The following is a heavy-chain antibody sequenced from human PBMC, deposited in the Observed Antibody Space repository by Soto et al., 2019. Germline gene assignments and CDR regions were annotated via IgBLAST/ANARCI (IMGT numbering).Heavy chain of an antibody. CDR1: GFTLSMSA. J-gene: IGHJ3*01. CDR3: AKDRGIIVKAGDAFDV. CDR2: ISDSGDRT. Sequence: EVQLMESVGGLVQPGGFLRLSCASSGFTLSMSAVNWVRQAPGKGLEWVSYISDSGDRTYYADSVKGRFTISRDRSKNTVSLQMDSLRAEDTAVYYCAKDRGIIVKAGDAFDVWGQGTKVTVSS. D-gene: IGHD3-16*02. V-gene: IGHV3-23*01.